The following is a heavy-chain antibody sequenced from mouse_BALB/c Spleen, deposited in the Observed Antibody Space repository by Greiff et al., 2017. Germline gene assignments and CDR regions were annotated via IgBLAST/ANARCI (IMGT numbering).Heavy chain of an antibody. CDR1: GFTFSSFG. V-gene: IGHV5-17*02. CDR2: ISSGSSTI. CDR3: ARSPEGYFDV. J-gene: IGHJ1*01. Sequence: DVMLVESGGGLVQPGGSRKLSCAASGFTFSSFGMHWVRQAPEKGLEWVAYISSGSSTIYYADTVKGRFTISRDNPKNTLFLQMTSLRSEDTAMYYCARSPEGYFDVWGAGTTVTVSS.